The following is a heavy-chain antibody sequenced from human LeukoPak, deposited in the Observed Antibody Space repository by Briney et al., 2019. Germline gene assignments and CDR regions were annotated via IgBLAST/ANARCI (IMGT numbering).Heavy chain of an antibody. CDR2: INWNGGST. Sequence: GGSLRLSCAASGFSFDDYGLTWVRQAPGKGLDWVSNINWNGGSTSYADSVKGRFTISRDNAKNSLYLQMNSLRAEDTAVYHCARAPLVLQYRWWFDPWGQGTLVIVSS. CDR1: GFSFDDYG. V-gene: IGHV3-20*01. D-gene: IGHD5-24*01. CDR3: ARAPLVLQYRWWFDP. J-gene: IGHJ5*02.